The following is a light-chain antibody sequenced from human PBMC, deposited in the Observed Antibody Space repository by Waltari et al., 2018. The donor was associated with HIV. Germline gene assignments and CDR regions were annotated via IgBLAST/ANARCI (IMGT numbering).Light chain of an antibody. Sequence: DIQMTQSPSSLSASVGDRVTITCRASQSINNYLNWYQQKPGQAPTLLIYDVSNLHTGVPSRFRGSVSWTDFSLSISSLQTEDCATYYCQQSFSVIYTFGQGTKLEIK. V-gene: IGKV1-39*01. CDR1: QSINNY. J-gene: IGKJ2*01. CDR2: DVS. CDR3: QQSFSVIYT.